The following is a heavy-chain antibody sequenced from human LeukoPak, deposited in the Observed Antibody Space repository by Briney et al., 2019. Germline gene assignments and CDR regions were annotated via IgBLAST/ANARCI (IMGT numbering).Heavy chain of an antibody. CDR1: GSHFFSYW. D-gene: IGHD3-10*01. CDR3: ARQPGSGTDYFDY. CDR2: IYPGGSST. V-gene: IGHV5-51*01. Sequence: GESLEISFKGSGSHFFSYWIGWVRPMPGKGLEWMGIIYPGGSSTRYSPSFQGQVTISADKSISTVYLQWTSLKASDTAMYFCARQPGSGTDYFDYWGQGTLVTVSS. J-gene: IGHJ4*02.